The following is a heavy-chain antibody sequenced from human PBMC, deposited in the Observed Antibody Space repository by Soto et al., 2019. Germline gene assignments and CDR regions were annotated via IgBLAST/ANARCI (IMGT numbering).Heavy chain of an antibody. CDR1: GFTFSSYA. Sequence: EVQLLESGGGLVQPGGSLRLSCAASGFTFSSYAMSWVCQAPGKGLEWVSAISGSGGSTYYADSVKGRFTISRDNSKNTLYLQMNSLRAEDTAVYYCAKDMNPGYVVVVAALDYWGQGTLVTVSS. CDR3: AKDMNPGYVVVVAALDY. CDR2: ISGSGGST. D-gene: IGHD2-15*01. J-gene: IGHJ4*02. V-gene: IGHV3-23*01.